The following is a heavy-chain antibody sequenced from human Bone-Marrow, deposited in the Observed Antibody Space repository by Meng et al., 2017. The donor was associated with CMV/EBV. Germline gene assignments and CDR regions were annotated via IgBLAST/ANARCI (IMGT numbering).Heavy chain of an antibody. V-gene: IGHV3-21*04. J-gene: IGHJ5*02. D-gene: IGHD2-2*01. CDR3: ARVGYCSSTSCSS. CDR2: ISSSSSYI. Sequence: GESLKISCAASGFTFSSYSMNWVRQAPGKGLEWVSSISSSSSYIYYADSVKGRFTISRDNSKNTLYLQMNSLRAEDTAVYYCARVGYCSSTSCSSWGQGTLVTVSS. CDR1: GFTFSSYS.